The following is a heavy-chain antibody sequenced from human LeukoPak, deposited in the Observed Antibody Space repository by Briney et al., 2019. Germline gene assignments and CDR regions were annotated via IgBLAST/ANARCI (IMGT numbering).Heavy chain of an antibody. D-gene: IGHD3-16*01. CDR3: ARAHKGGYYYYYGMDV. V-gene: IGHV3-48*02. J-gene: IGHJ6*02. CDR2: ISSSSSTI. Sequence: GGSLRLSCAASGFTFSSYSMNWVRQAPGKGLEWVSYISSSSSTIYYADSVKGRFTISRDNAKNSLCLQMNSLRDEDTAVYYCARAHKGGYYYYYGMDVWGQGTTVTVSS. CDR1: GFTFSSYS.